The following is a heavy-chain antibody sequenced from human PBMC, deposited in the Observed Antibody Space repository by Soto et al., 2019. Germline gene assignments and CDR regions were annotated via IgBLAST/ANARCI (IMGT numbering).Heavy chain of an antibody. J-gene: IGHJ5*02. D-gene: IGHD3-16*01. CDR2: IYWDDDK. V-gene: IGHV2-5*02. CDR1: GFSRSTSGVG. CDR3: AHSLYDYVWGTNWFDP. Sequence: QITLKESGPTLVQPTQTLTLTCTFSGFSRSTSGVGVGWIRQHPGKALEWLALIYWDDDKRYSPSLKSRLTINKDTSKNPVVITMPNMDPVDTATYYCAHSLYDYVWGTNWFDPWGQGTLVTVSS.